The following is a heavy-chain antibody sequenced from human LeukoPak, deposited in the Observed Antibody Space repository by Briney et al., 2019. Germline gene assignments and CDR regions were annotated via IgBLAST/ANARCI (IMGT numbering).Heavy chain of an antibody. V-gene: IGHV3-23*01. Sequence: GGSLRLSCAASGFTFSSYAMSWVRQAPGKGLEWVSGISLGGATTYYAGPVGGRFTISRDNSKNTLYLQMNSLRADHMAVYYCVKDHGWLLYSGGQGTLVTVSS. CDR1: GFTFSSYA. D-gene: IGHD3-9*01. CDR3: VKDHGWLLYS. J-gene: IGHJ5*01. CDR2: ISLGGATT.